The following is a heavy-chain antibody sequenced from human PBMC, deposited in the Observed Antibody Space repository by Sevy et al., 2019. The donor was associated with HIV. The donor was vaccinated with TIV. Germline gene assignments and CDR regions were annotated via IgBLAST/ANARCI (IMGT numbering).Heavy chain of an antibody. D-gene: IGHD2-21*02. V-gene: IGHV3-7*01. J-gene: IGHJ4*02. CDR1: KFTFSKYW. CDR3: VRGGGACDY. Sequence: GGSLRLSCAASKFTFSKYWMGWVRQAPGKGPEWVANIKGDGSDKYYLDSVKGRFTISRDNAKSSLYLRMNSLRDEDTATYYCVRGGGACDYCGQGTLVTVSS. CDR2: IKGDGSDK.